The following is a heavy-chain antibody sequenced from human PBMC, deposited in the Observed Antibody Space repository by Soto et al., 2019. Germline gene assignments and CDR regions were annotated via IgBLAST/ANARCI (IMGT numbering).Heavy chain of an antibody. Sequence: ETLSLTCTVSGGSISSYYWGWIRQPPGKGLEWIGSIYYSGSTYYNPSLKSRVTISVDTSKNQFSLKLSSVTAADTAVYYCARHSGGYCSSTSCYYVYWGQGTLVTVSS. CDR1: GGSISSYY. V-gene: IGHV4-39*01. CDR2: IYYSGST. J-gene: IGHJ4*02. CDR3: ARHSGGYCSSTSCYYVY. D-gene: IGHD2-2*01.